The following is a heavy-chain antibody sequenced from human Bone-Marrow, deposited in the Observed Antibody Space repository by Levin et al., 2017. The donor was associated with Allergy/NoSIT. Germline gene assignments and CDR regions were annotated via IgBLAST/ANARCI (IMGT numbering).Heavy chain of an antibody. J-gene: IGHJ5*02. Sequence: GGSLILSFSSSGFTFSSYAMSWVRQAPGKGLEWVSAISGSGGSTYYADSVKGRFTISRDNSKNTLYLQMNSLRAEDTAVYYCARHIVVLIESGYSGYDLPGWFDPWGQGTLVTVSS. CDR2: ISGSGGST. CDR1: GFTFSSYA. CDR3: ARHIVVLIESGYSGYDLPGWFDP. D-gene: IGHD5-12*01. V-gene: IGHV3-23*01.